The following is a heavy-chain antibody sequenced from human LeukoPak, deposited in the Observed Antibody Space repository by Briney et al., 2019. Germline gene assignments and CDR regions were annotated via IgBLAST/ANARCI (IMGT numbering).Heavy chain of an antibody. CDR3: ARDLGGDYDRDFDY. Sequence: ASVKVSCKASGGTFSSYAISWVRQAPGQGLEWMGGIIPIFGTANCAQKFQGRVTITADESTSTAYMELSSLRSEDTAVYYCARDLGGDYDRDFDYWGQGTLVTVSS. D-gene: IGHD4-17*01. V-gene: IGHV1-69*13. CDR2: IIPIFGTA. CDR1: GGTFSSYA. J-gene: IGHJ4*02.